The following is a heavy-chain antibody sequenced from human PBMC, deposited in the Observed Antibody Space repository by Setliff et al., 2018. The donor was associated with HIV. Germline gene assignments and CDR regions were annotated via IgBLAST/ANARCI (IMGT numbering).Heavy chain of an antibody. CDR1: GGTFSSYG. CDR2: IIPILGLT. Sequence: GASVKVSCKASGGTFSSYGISWVRQAPGQGLEWMGGIIPILGLTNYAQKFQGRVTITADKSTSTAYMELSSLRSEDTAVYYCARAGRDGYNNQGYFDYWGQGTLVTAPQ. CDR3: ARAGRDGYNNQGYFDY. D-gene: IGHD5-12*01. J-gene: IGHJ4*02. V-gene: IGHV1-69*10.